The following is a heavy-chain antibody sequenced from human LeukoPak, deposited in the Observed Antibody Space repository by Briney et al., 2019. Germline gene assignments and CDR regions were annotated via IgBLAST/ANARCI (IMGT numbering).Heavy chain of an antibody. Sequence: PGGSLRLSCAASGFTFSSYSMNWVRQAPGKGLEWVSSISSSSSYIYYADSVKGRFTISRDNAKNSLYLQMNSLRAEDTAVYYCAKGPEMASAFDIWGQGTMVTVSS. J-gene: IGHJ3*02. CDR1: GFTFSSYS. CDR2: ISSSSSYI. V-gene: IGHV3-21*04. CDR3: AKGPEMASAFDI. D-gene: IGHD5-24*01.